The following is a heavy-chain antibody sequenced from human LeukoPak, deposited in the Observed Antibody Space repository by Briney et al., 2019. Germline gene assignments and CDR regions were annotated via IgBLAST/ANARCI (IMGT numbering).Heavy chain of an antibody. J-gene: IGHJ4*02. Sequence: PGRSLRLSCTASGFTFGDYAMSWVRQAPGKGLEWVGVIRGKAYGGTTEYAASVKGRFTISRDDSKSIAYLQMNSLKSEDTAVYHCLYYYDSSGYYLPDHWGQGTLVTVSS. CDR2: IRGKAYGGTT. V-gene: IGHV3-49*04. CDR3: LYYYDSSGYYLPDH. D-gene: IGHD3-22*01. CDR1: GFTFGDYA.